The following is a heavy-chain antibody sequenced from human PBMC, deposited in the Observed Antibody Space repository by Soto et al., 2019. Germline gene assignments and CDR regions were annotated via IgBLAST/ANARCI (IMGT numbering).Heavy chain of an antibody. J-gene: IGHJ6*03. Sequence: GGSLRLSCAASGFTFSSYGMHWVRQAPGKGLEWVAVISYDGSNKYYADSVKGRFTISRDNSKNTLYLQMNSLRAEDTAVYYCAKALTTPKDYYYYYMDVWGKGTTVTVSS. CDR3: AKALTTPKDYYYYYMDV. V-gene: IGHV3-30*18. CDR2: ISYDGSNK. CDR1: GFTFSSYG. D-gene: IGHD4-17*01.